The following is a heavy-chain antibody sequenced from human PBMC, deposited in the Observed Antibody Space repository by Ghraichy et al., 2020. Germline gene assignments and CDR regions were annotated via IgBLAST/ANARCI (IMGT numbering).Heavy chain of an antibody. CDR1: GGSISSYY. CDR3: AVVTFGGVIVSDY. V-gene: IGHV4-59*01. Sequence: SETLSLTCTVSGGSISSYYWSWIRQPPGKGLEWIGYIYYSGSTNYNPSLKSRVTISVDTSKNQFSLKLSSVTAADTAVYYCAVVTFGGVIVSDYWGQGTLVTVSS. D-gene: IGHD3-16*02. CDR2: IYYSGST. J-gene: IGHJ4*02.